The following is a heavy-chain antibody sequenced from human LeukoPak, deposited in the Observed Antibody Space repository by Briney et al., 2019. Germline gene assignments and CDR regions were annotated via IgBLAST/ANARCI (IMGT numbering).Heavy chain of an antibody. D-gene: IGHD6-25*01. CDR2: IRYDGSNK. CDR3: AKQGRIAASKAYVDDAFDI. J-gene: IGHJ3*02. Sequence: GSLKISCAASGFTFSSYGMHWVRQAPGKGLEWVAFIRYDGSNKYYADSVKGRFTISRDNSKNTLYLQMNSLRAEDTAVYYCAKQGRIAASKAYVDDAFDIWGQGTMVTVSS. CDR1: GFTFSSYG. V-gene: IGHV3-30*02.